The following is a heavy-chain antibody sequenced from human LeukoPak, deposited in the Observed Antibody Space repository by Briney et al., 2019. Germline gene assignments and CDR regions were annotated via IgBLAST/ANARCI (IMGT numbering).Heavy chain of an antibody. Sequence: GGSLRLSCAASGFTFSSYAMDWVRQAPGKGLEYVSAISSNGGSTYYANSVKGRFTISRDNSKNTLYLQMGSLRAEDMAVYYCARDLVGGDPYWGQGTLVTVSS. V-gene: IGHV3-64*01. J-gene: IGHJ4*02. CDR1: GFTFSSYA. CDR3: ARDLVGGDPY. CDR2: ISSNGGST. D-gene: IGHD2-21*02.